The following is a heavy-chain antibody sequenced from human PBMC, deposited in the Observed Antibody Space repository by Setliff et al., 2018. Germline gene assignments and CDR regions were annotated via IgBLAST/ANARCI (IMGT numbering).Heavy chain of an antibody. J-gene: IGHJ4*02. Sequence: KPSETLSLTCAVYGGSFSGYHWSWIRQPPGKGLEWIGEINHSGSTNYNPSLKSRVTISVDTSKNQFSLKLSSVTAADTAVYYCARMGCSGGSCYFFYGYWGQGTLVTVSS. V-gene: IGHV4-34*01. CDR3: ARMGCSGGSCYFFYGY. D-gene: IGHD2-15*01. CDR1: GGSFSGYH. CDR2: INHSGST.